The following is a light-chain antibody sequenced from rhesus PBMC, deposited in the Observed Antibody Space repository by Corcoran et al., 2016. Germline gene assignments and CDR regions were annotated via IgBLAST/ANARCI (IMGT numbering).Light chain of an antibody. V-gene: IGKV1-25*01. J-gene: IGKJ3*01. CDR3: QHGYGFFT. CDR2: KEC. Sequence: QSPSSLSASVGDRVTITCRASQGIRNNLAWYQQKPGKVPKFLIYKECILQSGILSRFSGRGSGTDFSLPISSLQPEDFATYYCQHGYGFFTFGPGAKLDI. CDR1: QGIRNN.